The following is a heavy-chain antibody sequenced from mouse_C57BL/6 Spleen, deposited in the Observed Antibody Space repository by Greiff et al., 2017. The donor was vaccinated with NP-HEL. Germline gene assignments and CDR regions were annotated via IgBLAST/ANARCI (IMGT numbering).Heavy chain of an antibody. CDR1: GHTFTSYW. CDR2: IHPSDSDT. Sequence: QVQLQQPGAELVKPGASVKVSCKASGHTFTSYWMHWVKQRPGQGLEWIGRIHPSDSDTNYNQKFKGKATLTVDKSSSTAYMQLSSLTSEDSAVYYCAIRGGNYPNAMDYWGQGTSVTVSS. CDR3: AIRGGNYPNAMDY. V-gene: IGHV1-74*01. D-gene: IGHD2-1*01. J-gene: IGHJ4*01.